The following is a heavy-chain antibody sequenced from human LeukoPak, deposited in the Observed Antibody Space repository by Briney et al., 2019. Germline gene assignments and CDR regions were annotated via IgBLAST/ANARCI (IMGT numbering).Heavy chain of an antibody. D-gene: IGHD3-3*01. J-gene: IGHJ4*02. Sequence: SETLSLTCAVYGGSFSGYYWGWIRQPPGKGLEWIGSIYYSGSTYYNPSLKSRVTISVDTSKNQFSLKLSSVTAADTAVYYCARDTSGVRFLEWPYTSLVYFDCWGQGTLVTVSS. CDR2: IYYSGST. V-gene: IGHV4-34*01. CDR3: ARDTSGVRFLEWPYTSLVYFDC. CDR1: GGSFSGYY.